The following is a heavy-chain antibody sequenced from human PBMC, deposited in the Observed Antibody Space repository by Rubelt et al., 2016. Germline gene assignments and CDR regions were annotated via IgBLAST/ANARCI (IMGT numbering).Heavy chain of an antibody. D-gene: IGHD3-22*01. Sequence: YYADSVKGRFTISRDNSKNTLYLQMNSLRAEDTAVYYCAKVYYYDSSGYWGRGWYFDLWGRGTLVTVSS. V-gene: IGHV3-30-3*02. J-gene: IGHJ2*01. CDR3: AKVYYYDSSGYWGRGWYFDL.